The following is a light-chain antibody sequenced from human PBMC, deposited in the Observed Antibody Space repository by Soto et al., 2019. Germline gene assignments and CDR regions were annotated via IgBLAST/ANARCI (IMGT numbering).Light chain of an antibody. CDR3: QKCNSAPWT. J-gene: IGKJ1*01. Sequence: DIQMTQSPSSLSASVGDRVTITCRASVGISNFVAWYQQRPGKVPRLLISAASTLQSGVPSRFSGSGSETDFTLTISGLQPGDVATYYCQKCNSAPWTFGQGTKVEI. CDR2: AAS. V-gene: IGKV1-27*01. CDR1: VGISNF.